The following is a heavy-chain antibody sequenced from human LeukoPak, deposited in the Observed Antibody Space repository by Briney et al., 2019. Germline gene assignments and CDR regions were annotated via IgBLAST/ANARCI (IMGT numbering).Heavy chain of an antibody. V-gene: IGHV3-23*01. CDR1: GFTFSSYA. CDR3: GVYSSSWHDY. J-gene: IGHJ4*02. D-gene: IGHD6-13*01. CDR2: ISGSGGST. Sequence: GGSLRLSCAASGFTFSSYAMSWVRHAPGKGLEWVSVISGSGGSTNYADSVKGRFTISRDNSKNTLYLQMSSLRAEDTAVYYCGVYSSSWHDYWGQGTLVTVSS.